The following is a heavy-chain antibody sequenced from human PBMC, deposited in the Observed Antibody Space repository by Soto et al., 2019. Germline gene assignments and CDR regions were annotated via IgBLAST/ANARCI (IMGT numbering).Heavy chain of an antibody. CDR1: GGSITRTNYY. D-gene: IGHD4-17*01. CDR2: IYYIETT. J-gene: IGHJ3*02. Sequence: QLQLQESGPGLVKPSEPLSLTCTVSGGSITRTNYYWGWVRQPPGKGLEWLASIYYIETTYYNPSLRSRVTISLDTSKNQFSLKLSSVTAADTAVYYCISRTVTTFNAFDIWGQGTMVTVPS. V-gene: IGHV4-39*01. CDR3: ISRTVTTFNAFDI.